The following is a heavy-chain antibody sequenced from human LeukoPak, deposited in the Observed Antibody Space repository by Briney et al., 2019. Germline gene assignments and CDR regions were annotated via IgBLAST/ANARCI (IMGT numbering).Heavy chain of an antibody. CDR2: INHSGST. CDR3: ARRGDY. CDR1: GGSFSGYY. V-gene: IGHV4-34*01. J-gene: IGHJ4*02. Sequence: SETLSLTCAVYGGSFSGYYWSWIRQPPGKGLEWIGEINHSGSTNYNPSLKSRVTISVDTSKNQFSLMMISVTAADTAVYYCARRGDYWGQGTLVTVSS.